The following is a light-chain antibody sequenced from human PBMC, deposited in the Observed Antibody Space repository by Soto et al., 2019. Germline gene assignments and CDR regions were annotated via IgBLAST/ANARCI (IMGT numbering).Light chain of an antibody. V-gene: IGLV2-14*01. CDR3: FSYTSSGTYV. CDR2: EVS. J-gene: IGLJ1*01. Sequence: LTHPASVSGSPGQSITISCTGTSSDVGNYKYVSWYQQHPGKAPKLMIYEVSNRPSGVSNRFSGSKSGNTASLTISGLQAEDETDYYCFSYTSSGTYVFGTGTKVTVL. CDR1: SSDVGNYKY.